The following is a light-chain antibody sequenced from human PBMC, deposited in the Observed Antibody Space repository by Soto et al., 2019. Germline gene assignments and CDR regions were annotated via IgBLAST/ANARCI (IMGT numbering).Light chain of an antibody. CDR2: AAS. V-gene: IGKV1-39*01. CDR3: QQSYSTPYT. J-gene: IGKJ2*01. CDR1: QSSSSY. Sequence: DIQMTQSPSSLSASVGDRVTIACRASQSSSSYLNWFQQKPGRAPKLLIYAASALRSGVPSRFRGSGSGTEFTLTISSLQPEDFATYYCQQSYSTPYTFGQGTKLDIK.